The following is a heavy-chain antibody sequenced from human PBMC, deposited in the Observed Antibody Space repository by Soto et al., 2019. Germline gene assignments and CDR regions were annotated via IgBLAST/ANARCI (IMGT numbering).Heavy chain of an antibody. D-gene: IGHD5-12*01. Sequence: TSETLSLTCAVYGGSFSGYYWSWIRQPPGKGLEWIGEINHSGGTNYNPSLKSRVTISVDTSKNQFSLKLSSVTAADTAVYYCARGYVNIVATIQYFDYWGQGTLVTVSS. CDR1: GGSFSGYY. CDR2: INHSGGT. J-gene: IGHJ4*02. CDR3: ARGYVNIVATIQYFDY. V-gene: IGHV4-34*01.